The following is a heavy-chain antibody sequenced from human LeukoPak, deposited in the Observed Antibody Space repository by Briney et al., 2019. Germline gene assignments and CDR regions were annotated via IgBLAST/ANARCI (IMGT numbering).Heavy chain of an antibody. CDR3: AKDRDYSNFVHYFFDY. CDR2: IRYDGTNK. J-gene: IGHJ4*02. CDR1: GFTFRSYG. Sequence: GGSLRLSCAASGFTFRSYGMHWVRQAPGKGLEWVAFIRYDGTNKYQADSVKGRFTISRDNSKNTLYLQMNSLRAEDTAVYYCAKDRDYSNFVHYFFDYWGQGTLVTVSS. D-gene: IGHD4-11*01. V-gene: IGHV3-30*02.